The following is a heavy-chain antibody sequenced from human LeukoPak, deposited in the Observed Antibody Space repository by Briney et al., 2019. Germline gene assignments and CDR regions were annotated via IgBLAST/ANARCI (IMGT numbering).Heavy chain of an antibody. Sequence: ASVKVSCKASGYTFTSYDITWVRPASGEGLEWMGWTNPNNGNTGYAQRFQGRVTLTRDTSISTAYMELSSLRSEDTAVYYWARGFLDYDSSDYAFSYYWGQGTLVTVSS. D-gene: IGHD3-22*01. CDR2: TNPNNGNT. CDR3: ARGFLDYDSSDYAFSYY. V-gene: IGHV1-8*01. CDR1: GYTFTSYD. J-gene: IGHJ4*02.